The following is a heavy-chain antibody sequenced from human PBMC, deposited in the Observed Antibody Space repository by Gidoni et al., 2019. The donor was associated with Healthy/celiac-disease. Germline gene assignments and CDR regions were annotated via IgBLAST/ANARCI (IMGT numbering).Heavy chain of an antibody. V-gene: IGHV4-59*01. CDR3: ARDWGSYDFWSGPSGYGMDV. CDR2: IYYSGST. CDR1: GGSISSYY. J-gene: IGHJ6*02. D-gene: IGHD3-3*01. Sequence: SGGSISSYYWSWIRQPPGKGLEWIGYIYYSGSTNYNPSLKSRVTISVDTSKNQFSLKLSSVTAADTAVYYCARDWGSYDFWSGPSGYGMDVWGQGTTVTVSS.